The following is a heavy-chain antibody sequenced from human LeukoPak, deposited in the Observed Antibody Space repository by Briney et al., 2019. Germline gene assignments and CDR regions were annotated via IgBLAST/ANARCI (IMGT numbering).Heavy chain of an antibody. Sequence: GGSLRLSCAASGFTFSSYWMSWVRQAPGKGLEWVANIKEDGSEKYYVDSVKGRFTISRDNAKNSLYLQMNSLRAEDTAVYYCARGRDTGEQHLPERNWYFDLWRRGPLVTVSS. CDR1: GFTFSSYW. J-gene: IGHJ2*01. V-gene: IGHV3-7*01. CDR3: ARGRDTGEQHLPERNWYFDL. CDR2: IKEDGSEK. D-gene: IGHD6-13*01.